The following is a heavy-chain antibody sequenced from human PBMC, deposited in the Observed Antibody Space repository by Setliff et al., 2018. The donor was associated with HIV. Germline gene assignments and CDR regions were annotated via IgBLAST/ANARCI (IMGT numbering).Heavy chain of an antibody. D-gene: IGHD1-26*01. Sequence: PSETLSLTCTVSGGSIGSHYWSWIRQAPGKGLEWIGTMYFSGNARPSPSLKSRVTISTDTSKNQLSLNLTSVTAADTALYYCARVPPFSGSNFSWYFDLWGRGTLVTVSS. CDR1: GGSIGSHY. CDR3: ARVPPFSGSNFSWYFDL. J-gene: IGHJ2*01. CDR2: MYFSGNA. V-gene: IGHV4-59*11.